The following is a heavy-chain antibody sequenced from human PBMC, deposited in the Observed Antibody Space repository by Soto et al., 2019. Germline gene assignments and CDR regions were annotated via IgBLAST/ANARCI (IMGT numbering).Heavy chain of an antibody. CDR1: GGSIRTGDYY. J-gene: IGHJ3*02. V-gene: IGHV4-30-4*01. Sequence: QVQLQESGPGLVKPAQTLSLTCTVSGGSIRTGDYYSSWIRQPPGEGLEWIGYIYYSGNTYYNPSLKSRVTISVDTSKNQFSLNLSSVTAADTAVYYCVRDAAAAGIAAFDIWGQGTMVTVSS. CDR2: IYYSGNT. D-gene: IGHD6-13*01. CDR3: VRDAAAAGIAAFDI.